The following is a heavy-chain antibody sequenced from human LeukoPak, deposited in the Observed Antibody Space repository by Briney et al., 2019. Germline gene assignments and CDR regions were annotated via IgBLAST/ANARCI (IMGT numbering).Heavy chain of an antibody. CDR1: GFTFSSYW. CDR3: ARAPEGSGSSYYFDY. Sequence: GGSLRLSCAASGFTFSSYWMSWVRQAPGKGLEWVANINRDGGEKYHVDSVKGRFTISRDNAKNSLYLQMNSLRTEDTAIHYCARAPEGSGSSYYFDYWGQGILVTVSS. V-gene: IGHV3-7*01. J-gene: IGHJ4*02. D-gene: IGHD3-10*01. CDR2: INRDGGEK.